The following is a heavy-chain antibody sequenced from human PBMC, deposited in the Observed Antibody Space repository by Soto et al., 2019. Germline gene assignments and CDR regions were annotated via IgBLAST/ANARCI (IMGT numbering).Heavy chain of an antibody. V-gene: IGHV4-34*01. J-gene: IGHJ6*02. D-gene: IGHD3-10*01. CDR2: INHSGST. CDR3: ARARSWFGDTYGMDV. Sequence: PSETLSLTCAVYGGSFSGYYWSWIRQPPGKGLEWIGEINHSGSTYYNPSLKGRVTISVDTSKNQFSLKLSSVTAADTAVYYCARARSWFGDTYGMDVWGQGTTVTVSS. CDR1: GGSFSGYY.